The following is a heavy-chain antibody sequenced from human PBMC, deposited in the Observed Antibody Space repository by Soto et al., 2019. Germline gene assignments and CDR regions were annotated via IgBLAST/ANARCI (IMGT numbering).Heavy chain of an antibody. CDR2: ISGSGGST. V-gene: IGHV3-23*01. D-gene: IGHD1-7*01. CDR1: GFTFSSYA. CDR3: AKVGAARYNCNYGAYYYGMDV. Sequence: PGGSLRLSCAASGFTFSSYAISWVRQAPGKGLEWVSAISGSGGSTYYADSVKGRFTISRDNSKNTLYLQMNSLRAEDTAVYYCAKVGAARYNCNYGAYYYGMDVWGQGTTVTVSS. J-gene: IGHJ6*02.